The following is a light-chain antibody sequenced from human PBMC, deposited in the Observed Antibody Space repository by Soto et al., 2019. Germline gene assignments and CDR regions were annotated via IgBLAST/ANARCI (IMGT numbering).Light chain of an antibody. CDR1: SSNIGNNY. Sequence: QSVLTQPPSVSAAPGQKVTISCFGSSSNIGNNYVSWYQQLPGTAPKLLIYDNNKRPSGIPDRFSGSKSGTSATLGITGLQTGDEADYYCGTWDSSLSADVFGGGTKVTVL. CDR2: DNN. CDR3: GTWDSSLSADV. V-gene: IGLV1-51*01. J-gene: IGLJ2*01.